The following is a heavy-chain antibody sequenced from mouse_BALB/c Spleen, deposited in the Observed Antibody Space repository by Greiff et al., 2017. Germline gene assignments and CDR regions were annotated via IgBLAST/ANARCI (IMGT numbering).Heavy chain of an antibody. CDR2: ISSGGST. D-gene: IGHD2-3*01. J-gene: IGHJ4*01. CDR3: ARGYDGCYVGYSMDY. V-gene: IGHV5-6-5*01. CDR1: GFTFSSYA. Sequence: EVKLVESGGGLVKPGGSLKLSCAASGFTFSSYAMSWVRQTPEKRLEWVASISSGGSTYYPDSVKGRFAIFSDNARTILYLQLSSLRSEDTAMYYCARGYDGCYVGYSMDYWGQGTTVTVSS.